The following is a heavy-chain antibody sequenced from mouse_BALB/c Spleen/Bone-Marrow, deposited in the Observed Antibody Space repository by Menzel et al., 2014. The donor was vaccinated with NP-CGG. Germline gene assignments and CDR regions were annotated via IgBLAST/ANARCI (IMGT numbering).Heavy chain of an antibody. CDR2: ISNLAYSI. Sequence: EVQLVESGGGLVQPGGSRKLSCAASGFTFSGYGMAWVRQAPGKGPEWVAFISNLAYSIYYADTVTGRFTISRENAKNTLYLEMSSLRSEDTAMYYCARDQVYYYGSSYGYFDVWGAGTTVTVFS. CDR1: GFTFSGYG. D-gene: IGHD1-1*01. CDR3: ARDQVYYYGSSYGYFDV. J-gene: IGHJ1*01. V-gene: IGHV5-15*02.